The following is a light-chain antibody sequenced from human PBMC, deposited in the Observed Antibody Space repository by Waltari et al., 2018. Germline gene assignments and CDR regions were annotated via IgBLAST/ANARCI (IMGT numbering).Light chain of an antibody. J-gene: IGLJ2*01. CDR2: DFT. CDR3: SSYTSNSVL. V-gene: IGLV2-14*03. Sequence: QSALTPPASASGSPGQSITISCTVSISDVGGYRFVSWYQQHPDKAPKLMIYDFTNRPSGVSSMISGAKSGNTASLTSTGLQAEDEADYYCSSYTSNSVLFGGGTKLTV. CDR1: ISDVGGYRF.